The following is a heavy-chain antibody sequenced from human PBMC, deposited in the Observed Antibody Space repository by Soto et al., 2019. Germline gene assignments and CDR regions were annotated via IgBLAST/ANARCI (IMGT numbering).Heavy chain of an antibody. CDR3: ARGEQYSGRIFDY. V-gene: IGHV6-1*01. CDR2: TYYRSKWYY. Sequence: PSQTLSLTCAIPGDSVSSNSAGWSWVRQSPSRGLEWLGRTYYRSKWYYEYAVSVRGRMTINPDTSKNQYSLQLNSVTPEDTAVYFCARGEQYSGRIFDYWGQGTLVTVSS. CDR1: GDSVSSNSAG. J-gene: IGHJ4*01. D-gene: IGHD1-26*01.